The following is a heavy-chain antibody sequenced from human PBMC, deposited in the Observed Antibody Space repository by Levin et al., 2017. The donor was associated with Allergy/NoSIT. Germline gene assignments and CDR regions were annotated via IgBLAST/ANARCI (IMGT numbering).Heavy chain of an antibody. J-gene: IGHJ4*02. V-gene: IGHV3-23*01. D-gene: IGHD2-2*01. CDR2: ISGSGGST. CDR1: GFSFSSYA. CDR3: AKDSHSSSSSCYGLDY. Sequence: GGSLRLSCAASGFSFSSYAMTWVRQAPGKGPEWVSAISGSGGSTYYADSVKGRFTISRDNSKNTLYLQMNSLRAEETAVYYCAKDSHSSSSSCYGLDYWGQGTLVTVSS.